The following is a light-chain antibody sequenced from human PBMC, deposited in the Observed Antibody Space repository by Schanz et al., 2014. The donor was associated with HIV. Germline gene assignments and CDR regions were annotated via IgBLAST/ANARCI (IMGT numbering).Light chain of an antibody. V-gene: IGLV2-14*03. Sequence: QSALTQPASVSGSPGQSISISCTGTSGDVGSYNYVSWYQQHPGKAPKLMIYDVSNRPSGVSSRFSGSKSGNTASLTISALQSEDEADDYCCSYTTTSTYVFGAGTKLTVL. J-gene: IGLJ1*01. CDR2: DVS. CDR1: SGDVGSYNY. CDR3: CSYTTTSTYV.